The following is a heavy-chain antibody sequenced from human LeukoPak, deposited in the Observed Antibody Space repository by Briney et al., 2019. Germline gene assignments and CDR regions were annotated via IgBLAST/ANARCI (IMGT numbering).Heavy chain of an antibody. V-gene: IGHV3-23*01. D-gene: IGHD2-15*01. J-gene: IGHJ4*02. CDR3: AKERPYCSGGSCYQYYFGY. CDR2: ISGSGGST. Sequence: PGGSLRLSCAASGFTFSSYAMSWVRQAPGKGLDWVSAISGSGGSTYYADSVKGRFTISRDNSKNTLYLQMNSLRAEDTAVYYCAKERPYCSGGSCYQYYFGYWGQGTLVTVSS. CDR1: GFTFSSYA.